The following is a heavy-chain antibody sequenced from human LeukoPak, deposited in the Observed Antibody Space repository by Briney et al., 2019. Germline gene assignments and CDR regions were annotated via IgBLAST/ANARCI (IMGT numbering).Heavy chain of an antibody. V-gene: IGHV3-30*18. CDR2: ISYDGSNK. CDR3: AKERAPRDDY. Sequence: SGGSLRLSCAASGFTFSSYGMHWVRQAPGKGLEWVAVISYDGSNKYYADSVKGRFTISRDNSKNTLYLQMNSLRAEDTAVYYCAKERAPRDDYWGQGTLVTVSS. CDR1: GFTFSSYG. J-gene: IGHJ4*02.